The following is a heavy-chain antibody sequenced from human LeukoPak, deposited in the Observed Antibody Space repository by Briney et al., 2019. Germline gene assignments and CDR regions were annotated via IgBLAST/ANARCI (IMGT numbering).Heavy chain of an antibody. Sequence: GGSLRLSCAASGFTVSSSYMSWVRQAPGKGLEWVPIISSAGTTYYADSVKGRFTISRDNSKNTVYLQVNSLRDEDTAVYYCARDLEAANTYYFHYWGQGTMVTVSS. J-gene: IGHJ4*02. CDR1: GFTVSSSY. CDR2: ISSAGTT. V-gene: IGHV3-66*01. D-gene: IGHD6-13*01. CDR3: ARDLEAANTYYFHY.